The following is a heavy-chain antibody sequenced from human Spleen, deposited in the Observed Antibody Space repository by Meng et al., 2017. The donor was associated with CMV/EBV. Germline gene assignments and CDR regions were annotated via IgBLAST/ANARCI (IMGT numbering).Heavy chain of an antibody. CDR1: GFTFSSYA. V-gene: IGHV3-30-3*02. D-gene: IGHD3-22*01. CDR2: ISYDGSNK. Sequence: GESLKISCAASGFTFSSYAMHWVRQAPGKGLEWVAVISYDGSNKYYADSVKGRFTISRDNSKNTLYLQMNSLRAEDTAVYYCAKSWDDSSGYYDYWGQGTLVTVSS. CDR3: AKSWDDSSGYYDY. J-gene: IGHJ4*02.